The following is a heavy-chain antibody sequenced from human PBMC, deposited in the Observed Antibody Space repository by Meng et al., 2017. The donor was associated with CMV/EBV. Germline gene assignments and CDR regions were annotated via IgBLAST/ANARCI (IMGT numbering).Heavy chain of an antibody. CDR3: ARGVAETLGWEMGY. D-gene: IGHD1-26*01. Sequence: VQWVEAGEGLVQPGGSLRLSCAVSGFTLTRYWMHWVREVPGKGLEWVSRIDIDGRDITYADSVRGRFSISRDDAKNTLYLQMNSLRIEDTAVYYCARGVAETLGWEMGYWGQGTLVTVSS. CDR1: GFTLTRYW. J-gene: IGHJ4*02. CDR2: IDIDGRDI. V-gene: IGHV3-74*03.